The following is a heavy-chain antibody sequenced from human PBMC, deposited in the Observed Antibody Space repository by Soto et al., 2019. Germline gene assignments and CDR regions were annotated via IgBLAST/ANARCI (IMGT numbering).Heavy chain of an antibody. Sequence: QVQLVESGGGVVQPGRSLRLSCAASGFTFSSYGMHWVRQAPGKGLEWVAVISYDGSNKYYADSVKGRFTISRDNSKNTLYLQMSSLRAEDTAVYYCAKVSAAADFNWFDPWGQGTLVTVSS. CDR1: GFTFSSYG. CDR2: ISYDGSNK. J-gene: IGHJ5*02. D-gene: IGHD6-13*01. V-gene: IGHV3-30*18. CDR3: AKVSAAADFNWFDP.